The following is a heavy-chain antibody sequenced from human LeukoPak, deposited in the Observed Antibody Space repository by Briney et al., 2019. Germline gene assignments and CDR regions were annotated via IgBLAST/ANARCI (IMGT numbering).Heavy chain of an antibody. V-gene: IGHV3-30-3*01. J-gene: IGHJ6*02. D-gene: IGHD3-16*01. Sequence: GGSLRLSCAASGFTFSSYAMHWVRQAPGKGLEWVAVISYDGSNKYYADSVKGRFTISRDNSKNALYLQMNSLRAEDTAVYYCARGGFLMGVLAWDVWGQGTTVTVSS. CDR3: ARGGFLMGVLAWDV. CDR1: GFTFSSYA. CDR2: ISYDGSNK.